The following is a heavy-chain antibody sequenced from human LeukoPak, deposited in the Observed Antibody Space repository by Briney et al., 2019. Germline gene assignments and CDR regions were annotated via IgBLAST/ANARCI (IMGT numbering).Heavy chain of an antibody. V-gene: IGHV4-59*08. J-gene: IGHJ4*02. CDR1: GVSISYYY. D-gene: IGHD4-23*01. CDR3: ALGPGNSGCDY. Sequence: PSETLSLTCTVSGVSISYYYWSWIRQPPGKRLEWIGYIYYNGSTNSNPSLKSRVTISVDTSKSQFSLKLSSVTAADTAVYYCALGPGNSGCDYWGQGTLVTVSS. CDR2: IYYNGST.